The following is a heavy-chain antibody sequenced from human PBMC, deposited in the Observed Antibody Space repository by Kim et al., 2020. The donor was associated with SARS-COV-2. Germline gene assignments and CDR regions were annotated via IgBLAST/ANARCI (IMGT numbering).Heavy chain of an antibody. D-gene: IGHD3-10*01. CDR3: ARERRQLLWFGKELVRGENWCDP. J-gene: IGHJ5*02. CDR1: GGSISSGGYY. CDR2: IYYSGST. Sequence: SETLSLTCTVSGGSISSGGYYWSWIRQHPGKGLEWIGDIYYSGSTYYNSSLKSRVTISVDTSKNQFSLKLSSVTAADTAVYYCARERRQLLWFGKELVRGENWCDPWGQGTLVTVSS. V-gene: IGHV4-31*03.